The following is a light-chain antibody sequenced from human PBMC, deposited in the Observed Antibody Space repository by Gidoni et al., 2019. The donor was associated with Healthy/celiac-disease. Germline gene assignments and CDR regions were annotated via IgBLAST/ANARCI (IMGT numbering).Light chain of an antibody. CDR2: EVS. J-gene: IGLJ3*02. CDR3: SSYASSTTLWV. Sequence: QSALTQPPSVSGAPGQSVTISCSGTSSDVGLYNRVSWYQQPPGTAPKLMIYEVSNRPSGVPVRFSGSKSGNTASLTISGLQAEDEADYYCSSYASSTTLWVFGGGTKLTVL. V-gene: IGLV2-18*02. CDR1: SSDVGLYNR.